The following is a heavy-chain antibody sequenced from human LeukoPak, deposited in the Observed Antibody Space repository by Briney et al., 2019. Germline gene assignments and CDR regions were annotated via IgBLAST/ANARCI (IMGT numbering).Heavy chain of an antibody. J-gene: IGHJ4*02. D-gene: IGHD3-3*01. CDR2: ISAYNGNT. Sequence: ASVKVSCKASGYTFTSYGISWVRQAPGQGLEWMGWISAYNGNTNYAQKLQGRVTMTTDTSTSTAYMELRSLRSDDTAVYYCARVGTRAYYDFWSGGWGQGTLVTVSS. V-gene: IGHV1-18*01. CDR1: GYTFTSYG. CDR3: ARVGTRAYYDFWSGG.